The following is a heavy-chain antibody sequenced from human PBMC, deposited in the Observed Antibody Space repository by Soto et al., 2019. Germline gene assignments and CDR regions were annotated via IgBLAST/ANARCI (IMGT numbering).Heavy chain of an antibody. D-gene: IGHD3-22*01. CDR3: TTVSDYDEYTYGMDV. J-gene: IGHJ6*02. CDR1: GFTFSSYS. V-gene: IGHV3-48*01. Sequence: HPGGSLRLSCAASGFTFSSYSMNWVRQAPGKGLEWVSYISSSSSTIYYADSVKGRFTISRDNSKNTLFLQMNSLRAEDTAEYYCTTVSDYDEYTYGMDVWGQGTTVTVSS. CDR2: ISSSSSTI.